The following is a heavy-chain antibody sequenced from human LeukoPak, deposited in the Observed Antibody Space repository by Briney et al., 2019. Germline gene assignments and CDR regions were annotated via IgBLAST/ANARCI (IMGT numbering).Heavy chain of an antibody. CDR3: ARDPVWFNTYYYDSSGPRTDY. CDR1: GGSISSGGYY. Sequence: SETLSLTCTVSGGSISSGGYYWSWIRQHPGKGLEWIGYIYYSGSTYYNPSLKSRVTISVDTSKNQFSLKLSSVTAADTAVYYCARDPVWFNTYYYDSSGPRTDYWGQGTLVTVSS. J-gene: IGHJ4*02. D-gene: IGHD3-22*01. CDR2: IYYSGST. V-gene: IGHV4-31*03.